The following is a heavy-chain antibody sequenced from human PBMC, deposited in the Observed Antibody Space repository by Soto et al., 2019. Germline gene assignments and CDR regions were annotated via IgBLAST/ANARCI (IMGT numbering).Heavy chain of an antibody. CDR1: GGSISSYY. V-gene: IGHV4-59*08. Sequence: QVQLQESGPGLVKPSETLSLTCTVSGGSISSYYWSWIRQPPGKGLEWIGYIYYSGTTNYNPSLTSRVTISVDTSKNQLSLKLSSVTAADTAVYYCARRYGYSFDYWGQGTLVTVSS. CDR2: IYYSGTT. D-gene: IGHD5-18*01. J-gene: IGHJ4*02. CDR3: ARRYGYSFDY.